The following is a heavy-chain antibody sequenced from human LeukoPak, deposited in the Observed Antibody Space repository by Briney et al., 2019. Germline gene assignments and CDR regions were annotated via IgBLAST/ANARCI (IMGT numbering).Heavy chain of an antibody. CDR1: GGPFSGYS. V-gene: IGHV4-34*10. D-gene: IGHD1-26*01. CDR2: VNHSGST. J-gene: IGHJ4*02. Sequence: PSETLSLTCAVHGGPFSGYSWNWIRQPPGMGLEWIGEVNHSGSTNYNPSLKSRVTLSVDTSKNQFSLKLNSVTAADTAVYYCARYGLKLVGASTIYFDNWGQGTLVTVSS. CDR3: ARYGLKLVGASTIYFDN.